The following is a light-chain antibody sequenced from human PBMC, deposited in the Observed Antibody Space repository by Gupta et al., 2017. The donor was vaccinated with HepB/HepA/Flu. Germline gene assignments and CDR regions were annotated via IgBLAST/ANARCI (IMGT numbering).Light chain of an antibody. Sequence: DIQMTQSPSSLSASVGDRVNITCRASQGISDHLAWYQQKPGKAPKLLISAASTLQSGVPSRFSGSGSGTDFTLTISSLQPEDVATYYCQKHNSAPCTFGPGTKVDIK. CDR1: QGISDH. J-gene: IGKJ3*01. CDR2: AAS. CDR3: QKHNSAPCT. V-gene: IGKV1-27*01.